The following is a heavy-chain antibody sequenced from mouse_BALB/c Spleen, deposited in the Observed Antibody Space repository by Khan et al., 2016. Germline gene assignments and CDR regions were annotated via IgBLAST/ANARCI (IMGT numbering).Heavy chain of an antibody. V-gene: IGHV9-3-1*01. D-gene: IGHD1-3*01. CDR2: INTYTGEP. CDR3: TRSLNRNTSLDY. J-gene: IGHJ4*01. Sequence: QIQLVQSGPELKKPGETVKISCKASGYTFTNYGMNWVKQAPGKGLKWMGWINTYTGEPTYADDFKGRFAFSLETSASTAYLQINNLKNEDTATYFCTRSLNRNTSLDYWGQGTLVTVSS. CDR1: GYTFTNYG.